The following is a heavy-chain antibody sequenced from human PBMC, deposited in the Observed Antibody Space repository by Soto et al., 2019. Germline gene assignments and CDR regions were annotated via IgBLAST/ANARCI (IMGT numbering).Heavy chain of an antibody. Sequence: ELQLVESGGGLVKPGGSLRLSCAASGFTFSNGWMSWVRQAPGKGLEWVGRIKSKIHGGTTDYAAHVKGRFTISRDDSKDALYLEMHSLQTDDTAVYYCSTDEWEWGQGTLVTVSS. J-gene: IGHJ4*02. CDR2: IKSKIHGGTT. V-gene: IGHV3-15*05. CDR1: GFTFSNGW. D-gene: IGHD1-26*01. CDR3: STDEWE.